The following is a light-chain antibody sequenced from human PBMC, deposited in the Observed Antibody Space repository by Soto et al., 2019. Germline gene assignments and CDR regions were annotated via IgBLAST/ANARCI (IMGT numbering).Light chain of an antibody. Sequence: EIELTQSPATLSLSPGERATLPCRASQSVSSYLGWYQQKPGQAPRLLIYDASNRATGIPARFSGSGSGTDFTLTISSLEPEDFAVYYCQQRSSWPWTFGQGTMV. CDR1: QSVSSY. CDR3: QQRSSWPWT. J-gene: IGKJ1*01. CDR2: DAS. V-gene: IGKV3-11*01.